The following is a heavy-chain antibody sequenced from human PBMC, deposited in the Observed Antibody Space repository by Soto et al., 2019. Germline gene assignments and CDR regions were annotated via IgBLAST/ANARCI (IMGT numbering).Heavy chain of an antibody. V-gene: IGHV4-30-4*01. J-gene: IGHJ5*02. CDR3: ARLRWETENNWFDP. CDR1: DDSMNRVDHY. CDR2: IYHSGST. Sequence: PSATLSLTSTVADDSMNRVDHYLSWLRPPPGKGLEWMGYIYHSGSTHYNPSLNSRLTISIDTSTNRFSLNLTSVTAADTAVYFCARLRWETENNWFDPWGQGALVTVSS. D-gene: IGHD1-26*01.